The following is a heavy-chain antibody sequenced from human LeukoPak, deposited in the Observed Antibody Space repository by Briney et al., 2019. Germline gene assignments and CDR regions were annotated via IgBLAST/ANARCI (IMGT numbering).Heavy chain of an antibody. D-gene: IGHD4-17*01. CDR1: GNSFGNYY. Sequence: SETLSLTCTVSGNSFGNYYWSWTRQPAGKGLEWIGRIYTSGSTTYNPSLKSRVTMSVDTSKNQFSLKLSSVTAADTAVYFCTRDTGTTGEVKFDPWGQGTLVTVSS. V-gene: IGHV4-4*07. CDR3: TRDTGTTGEVKFDP. CDR2: IYTSGST. J-gene: IGHJ5*02.